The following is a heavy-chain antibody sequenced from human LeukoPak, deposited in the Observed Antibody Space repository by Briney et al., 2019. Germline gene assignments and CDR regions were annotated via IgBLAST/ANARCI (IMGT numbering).Heavy chain of an antibody. CDR2: ISGSGGST. CDR3: AKDPGTTYYYDSSGYFRGDH. V-gene: IGHV3-23*01. J-gene: IGHJ4*02. CDR1: GFTFSSYA. D-gene: IGHD3-22*01. Sequence: GGSLRLSCAASGFTFSSYAMSWVRQAPGKGLDWVSGISGSGGSTYYADSVKGRFTISRDNSKNTLYLQMNSLRAEDTAVYYCAKDPGTTYYYDSSGYFRGDHWGQGTLVTVSS.